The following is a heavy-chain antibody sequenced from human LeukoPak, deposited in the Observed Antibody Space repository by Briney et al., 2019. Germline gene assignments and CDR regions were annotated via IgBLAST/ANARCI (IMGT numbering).Heavy chain of an antibody. Sequence: ASVKVSCKASGYTFTSYYMHWVRQAPGQGLEWMGIINPSGGSTSYAQKFQGRVTMTRDTSTSTVYMELSSLRSEDTAVYYCARYAAPKQQLVYWFDPWGQGTLVTVSS. J-gene: IGHJ5*02. CDR1: GYTFTSYY. CDR2: INPSGGST. D-gene: IGHD6-13*01. V-gene: IGHV1-46*01. CDR3: ARYAAPKQQLVYWFDP.